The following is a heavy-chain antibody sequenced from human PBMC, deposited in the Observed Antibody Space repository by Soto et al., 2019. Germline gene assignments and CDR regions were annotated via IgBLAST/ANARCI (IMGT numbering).Heavy chain of an antibody. V-gene: IGHV3-30*18. D-gene: IGHD2-15*01. CDR1: GFTFSSYG. CDR2: ISYDGSNK. CDR3: AKDYCSGGSCYQFDY. Sequence: PGGSLRLSCAASGFTFSSYGMHWVRQAPGKGLEWVAVISYDGSNKYYADSVKGRFTISRDNSKNTLYLQMNSLRAEDTAVYYCAKDYCSGGSCYQFDYWGQGTLVTVSS. J-gene: IGHJ4*02.